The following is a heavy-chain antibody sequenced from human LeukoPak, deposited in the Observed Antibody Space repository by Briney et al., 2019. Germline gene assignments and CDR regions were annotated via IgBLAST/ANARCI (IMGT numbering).Heavy chain of an antibody. CDR2: INPNSGDT. CDR3: AKAKPQGSDRDFDY. V-gene: IGHV1-2*06. D-gene: IGHD3-9*01. Sequence: VASVKVSCKTSGYTFTGYYMHWVRQAPGQGLEWMGRINPNSGDTNYAQKFQGRVTMTGDTSITTAYMELNSLRSDDTAVYYCAKAKPQGSDRDFDYWGRGTLVTVSS. J-gene: IGHJ2*01. CDR1: GYTFTGYY.